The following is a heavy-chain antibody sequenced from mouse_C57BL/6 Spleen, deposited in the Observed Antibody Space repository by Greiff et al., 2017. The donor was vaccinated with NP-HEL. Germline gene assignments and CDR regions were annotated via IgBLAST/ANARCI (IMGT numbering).Heavy chain of an antibody. CDR1: GFSLTSYG. CDR2: IWRGGST. CDR3: AKKDYYGSSYAMDY. J-gene: IGHJ4*01. D-gene: IGHD1-1*01. Sequence: QVQLQQSGPGLVQPSQSLSITCTVSGFSLTSYGVHWVRQSPGKGLEWLGVIWRGGSTDYNAAFMSRLSITKDNSKSQVFFKMNRLQADDTAIYYCAKKDYYGSSYAMDYWGQGTSVTVSS. V-gene: IGHV2-5*01.